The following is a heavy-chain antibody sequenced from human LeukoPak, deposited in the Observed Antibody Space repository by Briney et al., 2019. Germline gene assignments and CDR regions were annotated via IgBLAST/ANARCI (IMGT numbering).Heavy chain of an antibody. Sequence: SETLSLTCTVSGGSISSSSYYWGWIRQPPGKGLEWIGSIYYSGNSYYNRSLKSRVTISVDTSKNQFSLRLSSVTAADTAVYYCARGPNLEYFHHWGQGTLVTVSS. V-gene: IGHV4-39*01. CDR1: GGSISSSSYY. CDR3: ARGPNLEYFHH. CDR2: IYYSGNS. J-gene: IGHJ1*01. D-gene: IGHD1-14*01.